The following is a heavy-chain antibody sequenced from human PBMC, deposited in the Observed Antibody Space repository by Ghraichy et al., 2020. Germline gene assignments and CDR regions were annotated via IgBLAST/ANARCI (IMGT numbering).Heavy chain of an antibody. CDR3: ARVHCSGGSCYLYYYYYGMDV. Sequence: GGSLRLSCTASRFTFSSYEMNWVRQAPGKGLEWVSYISSSGSTIYYADSVKGRFTISRDNAKNSLYLQMNSLRAEDTAVYYCARVHCSGGSCYLYYYYYGMDVWGQGTTVTVSS. J-gene: IGHJ6*02. D-gene: IGHD2-15*01. CDR1: RFTFSSYE. V-gene: IGHV3-48*03. CDR2: ISSSGSTI.